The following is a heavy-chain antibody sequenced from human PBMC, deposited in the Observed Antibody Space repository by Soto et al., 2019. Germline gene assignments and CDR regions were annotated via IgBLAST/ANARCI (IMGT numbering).Heavy chain of an antibody. CDR3: ARKPNYYDSSGYYYYFDY. CDR2: IKQDGSEK. Sequence: GGSLRLSCAASGFTFSSYWMSWVRQAPGKGLEWVANIKQDGSEKYYVDSVKGRFTISRDNAKNSLYLQMNSLRAEDTAVYYCARKPNYYDSSGYYYYFDYWGQGTLVT. V-gene: IGHV3-7*03. J-gene: IGHJ4*02. D-gene: IGHD3-22*01. CDR1: GFTFSSYW.